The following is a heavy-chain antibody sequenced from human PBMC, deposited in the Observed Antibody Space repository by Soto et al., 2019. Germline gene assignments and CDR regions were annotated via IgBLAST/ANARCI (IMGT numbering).Heavy chain of an antibody. J-gene: IGHJ5*02. CDR3: AHIASYYQFDWFDP. CDR1: GFSLSTSGVG. CDR2: IYWDDDN. V-gene: IGHV2-5*02. Sequence: QITLKESGPTLVKPTQTLTLTCTFSGFSLSTSGVGVGWIRQPPGKALEWLALIYWDDDNRYSPSLKSRLTITKDTSKNQVVLTMTNMDPVETATYYCAHIASYYQFDWFDPWGQGTLVTVSS. D-gene: IGHD3-10*01.